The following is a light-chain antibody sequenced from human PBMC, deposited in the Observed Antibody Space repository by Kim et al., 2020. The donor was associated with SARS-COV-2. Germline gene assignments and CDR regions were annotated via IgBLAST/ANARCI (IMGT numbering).Light chain of an antibody. Sequence: KASTICSTRSSGSIASSYVQWYQQRPGSAPTTLISEDNQRPSGVPDRFSGSVDDSSNSASLTISGLRPEDEAGYYCQSYDTRSHEVFGGGTQLTVL. CDR1: SGSIASSY. CDR2: EDN. J-gene: IGLJ3*02. V-gene: IGLV6-57*03. CDR3: QSYDTRSHEV.